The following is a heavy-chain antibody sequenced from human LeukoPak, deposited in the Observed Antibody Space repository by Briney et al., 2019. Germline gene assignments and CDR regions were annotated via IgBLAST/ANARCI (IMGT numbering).Heavy chain of an antibody. D-gene: IGHD1-14*01. CDR2: IYTGGRV. CDR3: ARRYRGCPGFHP. CDR1: VGFVNSDY. J-gene: IGHJ5*02. Sequence: SETLSLTCSVSVGFVNSDYWNWIRQSAGKGLESIGHIYTGGRVEYHPSFKSRVTMSIDTSKNQLFLRLNSVTAADTGVYYFARRYRGCPGFHPWGQGTLVGVSS. V-gene: IGHV4-4*07.